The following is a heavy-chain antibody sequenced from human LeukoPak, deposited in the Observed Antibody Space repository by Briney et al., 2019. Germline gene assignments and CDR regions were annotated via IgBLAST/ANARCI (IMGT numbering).Heavy chain of an antibody. Sequence: SVKVSCKASGGTFSSYGISWARQAPGQGLEWMGWIIPIFGTANYAQKFQGRVTITADESTSTAYMELSSLRSEDTAVYYCAREGYRYGYAFDIWGQGTMVTVSS. CDR3: AREGYRYGYAFDI. D-gene: IGHD5-18*01. V-gene: IGHV1-69*13. CDR2: IIPIFGTA. J-gene: IGHJ3*02. CDR1: GGTFSSYG.